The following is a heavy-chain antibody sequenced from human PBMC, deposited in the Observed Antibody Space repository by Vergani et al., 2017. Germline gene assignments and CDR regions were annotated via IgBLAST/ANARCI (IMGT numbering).Heavy chain of an antibody. J-gene: IGHJ3*02. CDR2: ISSSSSYT. D-gene: IGHD3-3*01. Sequence: QVQLVESGGGLVKPGGSLRLSCAASGFTFSDYSMSWIRQAPGKGLEWVSYISSSSSYTNYADSVKCRFTISRDNAKNSLYLQMNSLRAEDTAVYNCARDFANDAFDIWGQGTMVTVSS. CDR1: GFTFSDYS. CDR3: ARDFANDAFDI. V-gene: IGHV3-11*05.